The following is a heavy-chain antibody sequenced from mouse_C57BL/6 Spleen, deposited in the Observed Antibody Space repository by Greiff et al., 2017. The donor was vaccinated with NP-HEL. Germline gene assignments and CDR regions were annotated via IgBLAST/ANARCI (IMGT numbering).Heavy chain of an antibody. Sequence: DVQLQESGPGLVKPSQSLSLTCSVTGYSITSGYYWNWIRQFPGNKLEWMGYISYDGSNNYNPSLKNRIPITRDTSKNQFFLKLNSVTTEDTATYYCARERGDYGLGYWGQGTTLTVSS. CDR2: ISYDGSN. V-gene: IGHV3-6*01. CDR1: GYSITSGYY. D-gene: IGHD2-4*01. J-gene: IGHJ2*01. CDR3: ARERGDYGLGY.